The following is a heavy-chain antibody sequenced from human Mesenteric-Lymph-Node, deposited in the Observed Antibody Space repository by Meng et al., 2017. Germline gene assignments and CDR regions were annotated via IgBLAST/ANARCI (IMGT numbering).Heavy chain of an antibody. CDR2: MNPNSGNT. Sequence: ASVKVSCKASGYTFTSYDINWVRQATGQGLEWMGWMNPNSGNTGYAQKFQGRVTMTRNTSISTAYMELSSLRSEDTAVYYCARGTMGYSSGWYVFWYFDLWGRGTLVTVSS. CDR3: ARGTMGYSSGWYVFWYFDL. J-gene: IGHJ2*01. D-gene: IGHD6-19*01. CDR1: GYTFTSYD. V-gene: IGHV1-8*01.